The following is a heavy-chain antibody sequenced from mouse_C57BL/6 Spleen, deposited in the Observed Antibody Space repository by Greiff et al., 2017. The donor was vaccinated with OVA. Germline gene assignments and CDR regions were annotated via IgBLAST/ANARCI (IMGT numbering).Heavy chain of an antibody. D-gene: IGHD3-1*01. V-gene: IGHV1-74*01. CDR1: GYTFTSYW. Sequence: QVQLQQPGAELVKPGASVKVSCKASGYTFTSYWMHWVKQRPGQGLEWIGRIHPSDSDTNYNQKFKGKATLTVDKSSSTAYMQLSSLTSEDSAVYYCAIPRAHGVVPYAMDYWGQGTSVTVFS. CDR3: AIPRAHGVVPYAMDY. J-gene: IGHJ4*01. CDR2: IHPSDSDT.